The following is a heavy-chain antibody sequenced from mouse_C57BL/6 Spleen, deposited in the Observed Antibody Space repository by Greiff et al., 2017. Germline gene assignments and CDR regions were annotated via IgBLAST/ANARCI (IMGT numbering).Heavy chain of an antibody. CDR1: GYTFTDYY. D-gene: IGHD1-1*01. J-gene: IGHJ4*01. Sequence: EVQLQQSGPELVKPGASVKISCKASGYTFTDYYMNWVKQSHGKSLEWIGDINPNNGGTSYNQKFKGKATLTVDKSSSTAYMELRSLTSEDSAVYYCARWILRYPAMDYWGQGTSVTVSS. CDR3: ARWILRYPAMDY. V-gene: IGHV1-26*01. CDR2: INPNNGGT.